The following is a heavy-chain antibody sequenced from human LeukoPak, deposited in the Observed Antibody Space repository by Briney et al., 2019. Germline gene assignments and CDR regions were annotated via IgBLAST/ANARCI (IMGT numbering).Heavy chain of an antibody. CDR1: GGFISSGGYY. Sequence: SETLSHTCVVSGGFISSGGYYWGWIRHPPEKGLEWVGSVHHSGITYYNTSLKSRVTISVDKSKNHFSLELTSVTAADTAVYYCARNPPNYYDSSGRMGAFDVWGQGTMVTVSS. J-gene: IGHJ3*01. V-gene: IGHV4-39*02. CDR3: ARNPPNYYDSSGRMGAFDV. CDR2: VHHSGIT. D-gene: IGHD3-22*01.